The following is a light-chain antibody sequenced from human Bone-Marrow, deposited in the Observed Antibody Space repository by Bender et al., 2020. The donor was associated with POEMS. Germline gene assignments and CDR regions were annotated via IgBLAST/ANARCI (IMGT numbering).Light chain of an antibody. Sequence: QAGLTQPPSVSRGLRQTATLTCTGNSDNVGTQGAAWLQQHQGRPPKLLSYRNNDRPSGISERFSASRSGNTASLTISGTQVMDEADYYCQAWDSNTLVIFGGGTRLTVL. CDR3: QAWDSNTLVI. J-gene: IGLJ2*01. V-gene: IGLV10-54*04. CDR2: RNN. CDR1: SDNVGTQG.